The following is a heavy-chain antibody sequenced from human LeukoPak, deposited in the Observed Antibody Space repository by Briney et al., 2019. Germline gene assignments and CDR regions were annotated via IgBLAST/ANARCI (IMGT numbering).Heavy chain of an antibody. Sequence: SVKVSCKASGGTFSSYAISWVRQAPGQGLEWMGGIIPIFGTANYAQKFQGRVTITADESTSTAYMELSSLRSEDTAVYYCATVPGIYDSSGYLEFQHWGQGTLVTVSS. V-gene: IGHV1-69*13. CDR1: GGTFSSYA. D-gene: IGHD3-22*01. CDR2: IIPIFGTA. J-gene: IGHJ1*01. CDR3: ATVPGIYDSSGYLEFQH.